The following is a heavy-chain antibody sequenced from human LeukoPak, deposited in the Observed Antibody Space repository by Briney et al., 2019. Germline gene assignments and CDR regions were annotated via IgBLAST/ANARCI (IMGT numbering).Heavy chain of an antibody. CDR3: ARAAVTTSRYFQH. Sequence: SETLSLTCTVSGGSISNYYWSWIRQPPGKGLEWIGYIYNSGDTNYNPSLQSRVTISEDTSKNQLSLKLSSVTAADTAVYYCARAAVTTSRYFQHWGQGTLLTVSS. V-gene: IGHV4-59*01. CDR1: GGSISNYY. J-gene: IGHJ1*01. CDR2: IYNSGDT. D-gene: IGHD4-17*01.